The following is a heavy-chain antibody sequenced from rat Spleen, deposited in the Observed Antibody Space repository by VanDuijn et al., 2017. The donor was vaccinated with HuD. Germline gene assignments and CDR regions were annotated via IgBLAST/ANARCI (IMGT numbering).Heavy chain of an antibody. V-gene: IGHV5-27*01. J-gene: IGHJ2*01. CDR2: ISPSGGPNT. Sequence: EVQLVESGGGLVQPGRSLKLSCAASGFTFSNYDMAWVRQAPTKGLEWVASISPSGGPNTYYSDSVKDRFTISRDNDKSTLHLQMDSLRSEDTATYYCTTWDYYDNRFDYWGQGVMVTVSS. CDR1: GFTFSNYD. D-gene: IGHD1-6*01. CDR3: TTWDYYDNRFDY.